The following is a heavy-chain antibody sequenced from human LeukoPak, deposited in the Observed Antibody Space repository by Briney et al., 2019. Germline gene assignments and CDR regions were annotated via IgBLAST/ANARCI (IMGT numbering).Heavy chain of an antibody. CDR3: AREGSSTWYPDY. V-gene: IGHV1-69*04. Sequence: VASVKVSCKASGDTFSTYAISWVRQAPGQGLEWMGRIIPILRTANYAQNLQGRVTITADKSTSTVYIELSSLRSEDTAVYYCAREGSSTWYPDYWGQGTLVTVSS. CDR1: GDTFSTYA. CDR2: IIPILRTA. D-gene: IGHD2-2*01. J-gene: IGHJ4*02.